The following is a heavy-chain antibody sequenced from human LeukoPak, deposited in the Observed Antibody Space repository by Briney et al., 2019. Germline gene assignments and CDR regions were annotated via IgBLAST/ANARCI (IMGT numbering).Heavy chain of an antibody. CDR3: ARGRGHNNYYGSGSYGYYYYGMDV. CDR1: GGSISSYY. CDR2: IYTSGST. Sequence: SETLSLTCTVSGGSISSYYWSWIRQPAGKGLEWIGRIYTSGSTNYNPSLKSRVTISVDTSKNQFSLKLSSVTAADTAVYYCARGRGHNNYYGSGSYGYYYYGMDVWGQGTTVTVSS. D-gene: IGHD3-10*01. V-gene: IGHV4-4*07. J-gene: IGHJ6*02.